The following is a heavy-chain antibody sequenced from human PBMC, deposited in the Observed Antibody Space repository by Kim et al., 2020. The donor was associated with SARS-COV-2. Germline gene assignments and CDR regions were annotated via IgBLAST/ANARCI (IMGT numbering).Heavy chain of an antibody. D-gene: IGHD6-19*01. Sequence: GGSLRLSCAASGFTFSSYGMHWVRQAPGKGLEWVAVISYDGSNKYYADSVKGRFTISRDNSKNTLYLQMNSLRAEDTAVYYCAKINDYSSGWLHYFEYWGQGTLVTVSS. CDR2: ISYDGSNK. CDR3: AKINDYSSGWLHYFEY. V-gene: IGHV3-30*18. J-gene: IGHJ4*02. CDR1: GFTFSSYG.